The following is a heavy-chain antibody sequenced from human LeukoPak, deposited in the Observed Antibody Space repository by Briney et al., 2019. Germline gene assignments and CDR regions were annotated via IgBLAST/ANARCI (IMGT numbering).Heavy chain of an antibody. CDR2: IYYSGST. Sequence: PSETLSLTCTVSGGSISSSSYYWGWIRQPPGKGLEWIGSIYYSGSTYYNPSLKSRVTISVDTSKNQFSLKLSSVTAADTAVYYCARPRGGPLRWFDPWGQGTLVTVSS. CDR3: ARPRGGPLRWFDP. D-gene: IGHD2-15*01. J-gene: IGHJ5*02. V-gene: IGHV4-39*07. CDR1: GGSISSSSYY.